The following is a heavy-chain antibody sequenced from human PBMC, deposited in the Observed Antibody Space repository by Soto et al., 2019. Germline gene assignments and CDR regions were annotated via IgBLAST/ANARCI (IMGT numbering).Heavy chain of an antibody. Sequence: SETLSLTCAVYGGSFSGYYWSWIRQPPGEGLEWIGEINHSGSTNYNPSLKSRVTISVDTSKNQFSLKLSSVTAADTAVYYCARGSVLLWFGELWYYYYGMDVWGQGTTVTVSS. CDR3: ARGSVLLWFGELWYYYYGMDV. CDR2: INHSGST. CDR1: GGSFSGYY. J-gene: IGHJ6*02. D-gene: IGHD3-10*01. V-gene: IGHV4-34*01.